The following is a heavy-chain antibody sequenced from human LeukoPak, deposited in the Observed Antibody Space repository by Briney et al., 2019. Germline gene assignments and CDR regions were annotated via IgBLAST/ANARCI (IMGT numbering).Heavy chain of an antibody. D-gene: IGHD6-13*01. J-gene: IGHJ6*02. CDR3: ARGPRNYSSSWYLGRYYGRDV. CDR1: GGSISSSSYY. V-gene: IGHV4-39*01. CDR2: IYYSGST. Sequence: SETLSLTCTVSGGSISSSSYYWGWIRQPPGKGLEWIGSIYYSGSTYYNPSLKSRVTISVDTSKNQFSLKLSSVTAADTAVYYCARGPRNYSSSWYLGRYYGRDVWGQGPTVTVS.